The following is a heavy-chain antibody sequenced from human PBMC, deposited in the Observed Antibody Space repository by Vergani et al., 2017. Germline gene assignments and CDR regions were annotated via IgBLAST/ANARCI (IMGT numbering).Heavy chain of an antibody. D-gene: IGHD2-15*01. CDR2: IYHSGST. Sequence: QVQLQESGPGLVKPSETLSLTCAVSGYSISSGYYWGWIRQPPGKGLEWIGSIYHSGSTYYNPSLKSQVTISVDTSKNQFSLKLSSVTAADTAVYYCARQGVVAADYYYGMDVWGQGTTVTVSS. CDR1: GYSISSGYY. V-gene: IGHV4-38-2*01. CDR3: ARQGVVAADYYYGMDV. J-gene: IGHJ6*02.